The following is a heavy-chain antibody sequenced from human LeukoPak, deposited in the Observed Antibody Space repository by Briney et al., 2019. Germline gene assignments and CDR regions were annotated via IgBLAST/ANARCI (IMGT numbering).Heavy chain of an antibody. D-gene: IGHD2-2*01. Sequence: GGSLRLSCAASGSTFSDYYMSWIRQAPGKGLEWVSAISGSGGSTYYADSVKGRFTISRDNSKNTLYLQMNSLRAEDTAVYYCAKGRGLGIVVVPAAPSDYWGQGTLVTVSS. CDR1: GSTFSDYY. V-gene: IGHV3-23*01. CDR3: AKGRGLGIVVVPAAPSDY. CDR2: ISGSGGST. J-gene: IGHJ4*02.